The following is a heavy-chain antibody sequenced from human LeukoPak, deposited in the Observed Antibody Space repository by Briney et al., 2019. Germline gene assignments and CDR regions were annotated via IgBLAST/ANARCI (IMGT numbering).Heavy chain of an antibody. D-gene: IGHD3-9*01. Sequence: PSETLSLTCTVSGGSISNYYWTWIRQPPGNGLEWIGFIYNTRITNYNPSLKSRVTISVDTSKNQFSLKLNSVTAADTAVYYCARRNILTEGEAFDIWGQGTLVTVSS. CDR3: ARRNILTEGEAFDI. CDR1: GGSISNYY. CDR2: IYNTRIT. V-gene: IGHV4-59*08. J-gene: IGHJ3*02.